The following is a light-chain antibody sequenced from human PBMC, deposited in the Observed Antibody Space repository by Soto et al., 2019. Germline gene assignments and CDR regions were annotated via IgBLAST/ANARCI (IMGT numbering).Light chain of an antibody. CDR2: AAS. J-gene: IGKJ1*01. CDR3: LQDYNYPRT. V-gene: IGKV1-6*01. Sequence: AIQMTQSPSSLSASVGDRVTITCRASQGIRNELGWYQDKPGKAPKLLIYAASSLQAGVPSRFSGSGSGTDFTLTITSLQPEDFATYYCLQDYNYPRTFGQGTKVEIK. CDR1: QGIRNE.